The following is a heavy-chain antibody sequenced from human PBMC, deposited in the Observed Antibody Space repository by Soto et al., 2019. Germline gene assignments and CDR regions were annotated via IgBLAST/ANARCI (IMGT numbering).Heavy chain of an antibody. CDR2: IYHSGST. V-gene: IGHV4-4*02. CDR1: GGSISSSNW. CDR3: ARDGFRNYDYVWGSYRPHNYYYYGMDV. J-gene: IGHJ6*02. Sequence: PSETLSLTCAVSGGSISSSNWWSWVRQPPGKGLEWIGEIYHSGSTNYNPSLKSRVTISVDKSKNQFSLKLSSVTAADTAVYYCARDGFRNYDYVWGSYRPHNYYYYGMDVWGQGTTVTVSS. D-gene: IGHD3-16*02.